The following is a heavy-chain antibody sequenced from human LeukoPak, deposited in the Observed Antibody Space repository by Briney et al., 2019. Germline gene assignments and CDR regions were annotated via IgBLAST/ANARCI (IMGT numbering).Heavy chain of an antibody. CDR2: IYHSGST. CDR1: GGSISSGGYS. J-gene: IGHJ5*02. D-gene: IGHD3-9*01. CDR3: ARETPLRYFDP. Sequence: SETLSLTCAVSGGSISSGGYSWSWIRQPPGKGLEWIGYIYHSGSTYYNPSLKSRVTISVDRSKNQFSLNLTSVTAADTAVYYCARETPLRYFDPWGQGTLVTVSS. V-gene: IGHV4-30-2*01.